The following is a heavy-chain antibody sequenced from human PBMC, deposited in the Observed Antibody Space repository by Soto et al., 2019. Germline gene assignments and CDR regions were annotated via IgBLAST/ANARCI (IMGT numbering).Heavy chain of an antibody. J-gene: IGHJ6*03. CDR1: GFTFSNAW. V-gene: IGHV3-15*01. CDR3: TTHEYYGDDESYYYMDV. D-gene: IGHD4-17*01. CDR2: IKSKTDGGTT. Sequence: GGSLRLSCAASGFTFSNAWMSWVRQAPGKGLEWVGRIKSKTDGGTTDYAAPVKGRFTISRDDSKNTLYLQMNSLKTEDTAVYYCTTHEYYGDDESYYYMDVWGKGTTVTVSS.